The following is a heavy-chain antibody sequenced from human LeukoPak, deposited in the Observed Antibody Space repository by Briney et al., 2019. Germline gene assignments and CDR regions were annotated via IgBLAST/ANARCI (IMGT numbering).Heavy chain of an antibody. CDR1: GFTFSSYA. Sequence: PGGSLRLSCAASGFTFSSYAMSWVRQAPGKGLEWVSAISGSGGSTYYADSVKGRFTISRDNSKNTLYLQMNSLRAEDTAVYYCAKGSMVRGVIFNPFDYWGQGTLVTVSS. D-gene: IGHD3-10*01. V-gene: IGHV3-23*01. CDR2: ISGSGGST. CDR3: AKGSMVRGVIFNPFDY. J-gene: IGHJ4*02.